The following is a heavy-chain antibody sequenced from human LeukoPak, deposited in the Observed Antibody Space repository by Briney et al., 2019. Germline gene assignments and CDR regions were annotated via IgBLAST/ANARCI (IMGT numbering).Heavy chain of an antibody. D-gene: IGHD3-22*01. CDR3: ARLFSGYSP. J-gene: IGHJ5*02. CDR2: IYYSGST. Sequence: PSGTLSLTCTVSGGSISSSSYYWGWIRQPPGKGLEWIGSIYYSGSTYYNPSLKSRVTISVDTSKNQFSLKLSSVTAADTAAYYCARLFSGYSPWGQGTLVTVSS. V-gene: IGHV4-39*01. CDR1: GGSISSSSYY.